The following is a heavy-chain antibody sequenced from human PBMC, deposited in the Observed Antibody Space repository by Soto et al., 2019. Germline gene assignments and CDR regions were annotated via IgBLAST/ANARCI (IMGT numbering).Heavy chain of an antibody. D-gene: IGHD1-26*01. CDR1: GFTFSSYA. V-gene: IGHV3-30-3*01. CDR3: AREGGGSNWFDP. Sequence: QVQLVESGGGVVQPGRSLRLSFAASGFTFSSYAMHWVRQAPGKGLEWVAYIIYDGSNKYYADSVKGRFSISRDNSNNTLYLQMNSLRTDDTALYYCAREGGGSNWFDPWGQGTLVTVSS. J-gene: IGHJ5*02. CDR2: IIYDGSNK.